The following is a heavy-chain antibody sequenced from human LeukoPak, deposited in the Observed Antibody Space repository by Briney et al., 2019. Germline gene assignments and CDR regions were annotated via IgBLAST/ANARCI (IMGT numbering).Heavy chain of an antibody. D-gene: IGHD3-10*01. J-gene: IGHJ6*02. Sequence: QPGGSLRLSCAASGFTSSGYWMHWVRHAPGKGLVWVSRINSDGSGTSYADSVKDRFTISRDNAKNTLYLQMNSLRAEDTAVYYCARAEELLLWFGELLSSHYYGMDVWGQGTTVTVSS. CDR3: ARAEELLLWFGELLSSHYYGMDV. V-gene: IGHV3-74*01. CDR1: GFTSSGYW. CDR2: INSDGSGT.